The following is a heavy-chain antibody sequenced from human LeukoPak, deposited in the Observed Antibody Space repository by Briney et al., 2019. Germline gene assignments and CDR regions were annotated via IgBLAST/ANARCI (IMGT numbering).Heavy chain of an antibody. J-gene: IGHJ4*02. Sequence: GGSLRLSCAASGFTFCSYEMNWVRQAPGRGLEWVSYISSSGSTIYYADSVKGHFTISRDNAKNSLYLQMNSLRAEDTAVYYCARDPGYSSSYQPQKTAAEGDYWGQGTLVTVSS. CDR3: ARDPGYSSSYQPQKTAAEGDY. CDR1: GFTFCSYE. V-gene: IGHV3-48*03. CDR2: ISSSGSTI. D-gene: IGHD6-13*01.